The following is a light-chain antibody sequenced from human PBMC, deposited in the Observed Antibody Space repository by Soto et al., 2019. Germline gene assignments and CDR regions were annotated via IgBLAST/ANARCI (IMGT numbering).Light chain of an antibody. CDR3: QQRSNWPPWT. V-gene: IGKV3-11*01. CDR2: DAS. J-gene: IGKJ1*01. Sequence: EIVLTQSPATLSLSPGERATLSCRASQSVSSYLAWYQQKPGQAPRLLIYDASNRATGIPARFSGSGSWTDFTLAIIILENEDFAVYYWQQRSNWPPWTFGQGTKVEIK. CDR1: QSVSSY.